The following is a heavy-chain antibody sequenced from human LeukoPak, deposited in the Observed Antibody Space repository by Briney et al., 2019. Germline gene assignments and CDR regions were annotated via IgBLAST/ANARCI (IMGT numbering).Heavy chain of an antibody. Sequence: SRTLSLTCDISGDSVSSINGAWNWIRQSPSRGLEWLERTYYRSKWYNEYAVSMEGRITIIPDTSKNQFSLQLIYVTPEDTAVYYCARDLGNTGWYTFDYWGQGTLVTVSS. CDR1: GDSVSSINGA. J-gene: IGHJ4*02. CDR3: ARDLGNTGWYTFDY. CDR2: TYYRSKWYN. D-gene: IGHD6-19*01. V-gene: IGHV6-1*01.